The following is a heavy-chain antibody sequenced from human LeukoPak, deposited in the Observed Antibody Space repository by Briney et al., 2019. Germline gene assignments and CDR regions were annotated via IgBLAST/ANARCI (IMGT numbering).Heavy chain of an antibody. CDR3: ARVSVVRGYFQY. CDR1: GGSISSGGYY. CDR2: IYYSGST. D-gene: IGHD3-10*01. J-gene: IGHJ4*02. V-gene: IGHV4-31*03. Sequence: SQTLSLTCPVSGGSISSGGYYCGWLRHHPGKGLEWIWYIYYSGSTYYNPSLKSRVTISVDTSKNQFSLKLSSVTAADTAVYYCARVSVVRGYFQYWGQGTLVTVSS.